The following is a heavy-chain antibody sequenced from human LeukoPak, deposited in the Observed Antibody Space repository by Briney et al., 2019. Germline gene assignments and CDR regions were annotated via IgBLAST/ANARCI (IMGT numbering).Heavy chain of an antibody. CDR3: ARWGSSWYDVDY. V-gene: IGHV4-39*01. CDR1: GGSISSSRYY. D-gene: IGHD6-13*01. CDR2: IYYSGST. J-gene: IGHJ4*02. Sequence: RPSETLSLTCTVSGGSISSSRYYWGWIRQPPGKGLEWIGSIYYSGSTYYNPSLKSRVTISVDTSKNQFSLKLSSVTAADTAVYYCARWGSSWYDVDYWGQGTLATVSS.